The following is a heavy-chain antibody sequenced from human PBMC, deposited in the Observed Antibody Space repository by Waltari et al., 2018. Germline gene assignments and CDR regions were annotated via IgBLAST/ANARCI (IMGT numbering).Heavy chain of an antibody. CDR2: INQDGSEK. Sequence: EVQLVESGGGLVQPGGSVRLSCAASGFPFSNNWMTWVRQAPGKGLEWVANINQDGSEKYSVESVKGRFTISRDNAKNSLYLQLNSLRADDTAVYYCTRGGDDSSWYWRNWGQGTLVTVSS. J-gene: IGHJ4*02. CDR3: TRGGDDSSWYWRN. V-gene: IGHV3-7*01. D-gene: IGHD6-13*01. CDR1: GFPFSNNW.